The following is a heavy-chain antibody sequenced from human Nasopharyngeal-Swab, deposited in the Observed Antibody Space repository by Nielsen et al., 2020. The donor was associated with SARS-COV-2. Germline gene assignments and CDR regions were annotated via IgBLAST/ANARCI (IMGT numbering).Heavy chain of an antibody. J-gene: IGHJ1*01. CDR2: INHSGST. V-gene: IGHV4-34*01. D-gene: IGHD6-19*01. CDR3: ARGRSGWYPGYFQY. Sequence: WIRQPPGKGLEWIGEINHSGSTNYNPSLKSRVTISVDTSKNQFSLKLSSVTAADTAVYYCARGRSGWYPGYFQYWGQGTLVTASS.